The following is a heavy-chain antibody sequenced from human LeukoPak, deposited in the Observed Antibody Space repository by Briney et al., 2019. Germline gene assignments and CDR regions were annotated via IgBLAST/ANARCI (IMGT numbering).Heavy chain of an antibody. CDR2: ISWDGGST. CDR1: GFTFDDYT. Sequence: PGGSLRLSCAASGFTFDDYTMHWVRQAPGKGLEWVSLISWDGGSTYYADSLKGRFTISRDNSKNSLYLQMNSLRTEDTALYYCAKALTETGIAAAFDYWGQGTLVTVSS. CDR3: AKALTETGIAAAFDY. J-gene: IGHJ4*02. V-gene: IGHV3-43*01. D-gene: IGHD6-13*01.